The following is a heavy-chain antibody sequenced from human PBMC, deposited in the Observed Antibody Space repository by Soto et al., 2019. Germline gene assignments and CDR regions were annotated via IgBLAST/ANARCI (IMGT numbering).Heavy chain of an antibody. D-gene: IGHD6-19*01. CDR1: GFTLSSHW. CDR3: AREVSSGWHFDY. CDR2: IDSDGGSI. V-gene: IGHV3-74*01. Sequence: PGGSLRLSCEGSGFTLSSHWMNWVRQAPGKGLVWVSRIDSDGGSITYADSVKGRFTISRDNAKNTLYLQMNSLRAEDTAVYYCAREVSSGWHFDYWGQGTLVTVSS. J-gene: IGHJ4*02.